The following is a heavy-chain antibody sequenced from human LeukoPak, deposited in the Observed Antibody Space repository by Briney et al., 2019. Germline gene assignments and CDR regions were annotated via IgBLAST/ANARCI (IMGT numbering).Heavy chain of an antibody. CDR1: GFTFSSYS. J-gene: IGHJ4*02. V-gene: IGHV3-48*04. CDR3: ARDLIPQSTPFYFDY. CDR2: ISSSSSTI. D-gene: IGHD2/OR15-2a*01. Sequence: PGGSLRLSCETSGFTFSSYSMNWVRQAPGKGLEWVSYISSSSSTIYYADSVKGRFTISRDNAKNSLYLQMNSLRAEDTAVYYCARDLIPQSTPFYFDYWGQGTLVTVSS.